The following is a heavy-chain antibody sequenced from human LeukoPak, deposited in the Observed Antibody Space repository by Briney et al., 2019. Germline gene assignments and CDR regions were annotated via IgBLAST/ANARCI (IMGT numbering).Heavy chain of an antibody. J-gene: IGHJ6*02. CDR3: AREVRIAVTYYYYYGMDV. D-gene: IGHD6-19*01. V-gene: IGHV3-33*01. CDR2: IWYDGSNK. Sequence: GGSLRLSCAASGLTFSSYGMHWVRQAPGKGLEWVAVIWYDGSNKYYADSVKGRFTISRDNSKNTLYLRMNSLRAEDTAVYYCAREVRIAVTYYYYYGMDVWGQGTTVTVSS. CDR1: GLTFSSYG.